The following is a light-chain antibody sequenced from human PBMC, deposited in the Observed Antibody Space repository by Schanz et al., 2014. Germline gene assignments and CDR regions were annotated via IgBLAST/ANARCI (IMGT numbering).Light chain of an antibody. V-gene: IGKV1D-16*01. J-gene: IGKJ1*01. CDR1: QVINGW. CDR2: ATS. Sequence: IQLTQSPSSLSASVGDRVTITCRASQVINGWLAWYQQRPGKAPKLLIYATSRLQSGVPSRFSGSGSGTEFTLTISSLQPDDFATYYCLQNNSYPPTFGQGTKVEIK. CDR3: LQNNSYPPT.